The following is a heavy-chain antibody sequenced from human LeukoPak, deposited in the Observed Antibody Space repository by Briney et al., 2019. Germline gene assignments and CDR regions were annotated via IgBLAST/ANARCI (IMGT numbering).Heavy chain of an antibody. CDR3: ARASTYCSGGSCYSALDY. CDR2: IWYDGSNK. Sequence: GGSLRLSCAASEFTFSSYGMHWVRQAPGKGLEWVAVIWYDGSNKYYADSVKGRFTISRDNSKNTLYLQMNSLRAEDTAVYYCARASTYCSGGSCYSALDYWGQGTLVTVSS. J-gene: IGHJ4*02. CDR1: EFTFSSYG. D-gene: IGHD2-15*01. V-gene: IGHV3-33*01.